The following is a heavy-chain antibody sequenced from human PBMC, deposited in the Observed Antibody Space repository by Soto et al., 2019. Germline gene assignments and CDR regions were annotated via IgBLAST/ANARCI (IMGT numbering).Heavy chain of an antibody. CDR2: ISFSGSTI. D-gene: IGHD3-10*01. J-gene: IGHJ6*02. V-gene: IGHV3-48*03. Sequence: GGSRRLSWAASGFSFSYYEMNWVRQAPGKGLEWIAHISFSGSTIYYADSVNGRFSISRDNSKNFLYLQMSGLRADDSAVYYCTRGAGFFYGVDVWGLGTTVTVSS. CDR3: TRGAGFFYGVDV. CDR1: GFSFSYYE.